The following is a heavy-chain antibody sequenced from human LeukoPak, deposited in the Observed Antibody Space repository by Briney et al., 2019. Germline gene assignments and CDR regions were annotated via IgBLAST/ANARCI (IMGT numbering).Heavy chain of an antibody. Sequence: GGSLRLSCAASGFTFSSYTMTWVRQAPGKGPEWVSLISAGGGTTYYVDSVKGRFTISRDNPKNTLYLEMNNLRDEDTAVYYCAKVGSGGSYRWFDPWGQGTLVIVSS. V-gene: IGHV3-23*01. J-gene: IGHJ5*02. CDR2: ISAGGGTT. CDR3: AKVGSGGSYRWFDP. D-gene: IGHD1-26*01. CDR1: GFTFSSYT.